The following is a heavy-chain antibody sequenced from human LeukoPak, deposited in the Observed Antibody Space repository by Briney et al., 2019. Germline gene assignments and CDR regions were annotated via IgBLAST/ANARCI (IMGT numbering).Heavy chain of an antibody. Sequence: GASVKVSCKVSGYTLTELSMHWVRQAPGKGLEWMGGFDPEDGETIYAQKFQGRVTITADKSTSTAYMELSSLRSEDTAVYYCASDYYDSSGYLVYWGQGTLVTVSS. D-gene: IGHD3-22*01. J-gene: IGHJ4*02. CDR2: FDPEDGET. V-gene: IGHV1-24*01. CDR1: GYTLTELS. CDR3: ASDYYDSSGYLVY.